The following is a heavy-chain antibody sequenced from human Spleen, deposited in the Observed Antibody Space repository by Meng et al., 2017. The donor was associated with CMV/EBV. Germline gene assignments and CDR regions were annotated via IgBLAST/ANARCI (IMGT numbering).Heavy chain of an antibody. J-gene: IGHJ4*02. Sequence: GGSLRLSCAASGFIFDDYAMHWVRQAPGKGLEWVSGISWNSGSIGYADSVKGRFTISRDNAKNSLYLQMNSLRAEDTAVYYCARDDYRIYYFDYWGQGTLVTVSS. CDR1: GFIFDDYA. V-gene: IGHV3-9*01. CDR3: ARDDYRIYYFDY. D-gene: IGHD4-11*01. CDR2: ISWNSGSI.